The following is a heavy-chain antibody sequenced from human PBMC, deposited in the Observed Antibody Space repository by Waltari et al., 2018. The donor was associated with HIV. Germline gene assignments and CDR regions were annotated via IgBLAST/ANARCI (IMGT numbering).Heavy chain of an antibody. CDR1: GGSISSSSYY. D-gene: IGHD6-19*01. CDR3: PRHASGYSSGWLYWYFDL. V-gene: IGHV4-39*01. Sequence: QLQLQESGPGLVKPSETLSLTCTVSGGSISSSSYYWGWIRQPPGKGLEWIGRIYYSGSTYYNPSLKSRVTISVDTSKNQFSLKLSSVTAADTAVHYCPRHASGYSSGWLYWYFDLWGRGTLVTVSS. J-gene: IGHJ2*01. CDR2: IYYSGST.